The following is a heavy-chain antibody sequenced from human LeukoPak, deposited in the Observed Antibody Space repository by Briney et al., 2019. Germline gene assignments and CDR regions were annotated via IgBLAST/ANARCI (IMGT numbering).Heavy chain of an antibody. V-gene: IGHV3-11*04. D-gene: IGHD1-1*01. Sequence: GGSLRLSCAASGFTFSNAWMSWVRQAPGKGLEWVSYISFSGSTMSYADSVKGRFTISRDNAKKSLYLQMNSLRAEDTAVYYCARGVPIDYWGQGTLVTVSS. CDR3: ARGVPIDY. CDR2: ISFSGSTM. CDR1: GFTFSNAW. J-gene: IGHJ4*02.